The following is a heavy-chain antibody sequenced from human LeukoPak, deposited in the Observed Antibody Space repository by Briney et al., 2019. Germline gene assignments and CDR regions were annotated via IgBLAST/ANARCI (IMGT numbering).Heavy chain of an antibody. CDR2: INHSGST. Sequence: SETLSLTCAVYGGSFSTYYWSWIRQPPGKGLGWIGEINHSGSTTYNPSLESRVTISIDTSKNQFSLKLSSVTAADTAVYYCAGYYYGTENYHNHPNFDYWGQGTLVTVSS. J-gene: IGHJ4*02. V-gene: IGHV4-34*01. CDR1: GGSFSTYY. D-gene: IGHD3-10*01. CDR3: AGYYYGTENYHNHPNFDY.